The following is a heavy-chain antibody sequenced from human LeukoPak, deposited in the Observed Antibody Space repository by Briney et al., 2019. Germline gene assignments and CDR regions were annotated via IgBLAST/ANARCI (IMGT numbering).Heavy chain of an antibody. V-gene: IGHV3-48*04. Sequence: GGSLRLSCAASGFTFSSYGMHWVRQAPGKGLEWVSYNSRSGYSTYYADSVKGRFTVSRDNARNSLYLQMNSLRAEDTGVYYCARTRPGSSSWHLGLDFWGQGTLVTVSS. CDR3: ARTRPGSSSWHLGLDF. CDR2: NSRSGYST. J-gene: IGHJ4*02. D-gene: IGHD6-13*01. CDR1: GFTFSSYG.